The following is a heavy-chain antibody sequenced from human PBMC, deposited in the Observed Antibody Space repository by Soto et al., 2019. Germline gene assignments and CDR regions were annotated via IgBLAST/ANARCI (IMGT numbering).Heavy chain of an antibody. CDR1: GFTFSINA. V-gene: IGHV3-23*01. D-gene: IGHD2-2*01. CDR2: ISANGQGI. CDR3: AKDRDYPRDQFHY. Sequence: AGGSVRLSCAASGFTFSINAMSWVRQAPGKGLEWVSAISANGQGIYYADSVRGRFTISRDNSKNTVFLHMDSLRAEDTAVYYCAKDRDYPRDQFHYWGQGTLVTVPS. J-gene: IGHJ4*02.